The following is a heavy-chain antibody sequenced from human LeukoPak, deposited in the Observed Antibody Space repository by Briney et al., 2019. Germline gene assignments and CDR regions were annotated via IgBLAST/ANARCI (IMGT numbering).Heavy chain of an antibody. CDR3: ARSVRGSSSEIDY. CDR1: GGTFSSYA. CDR2: ISANNGNT. D-gene: IGHD1-26*01. Sequence: ASVKVSCKASGGTFSSYAISWVRQAPGQGLEWMGWISANNGNTNYAQKVHDRVTMTTDTSTSTGYMELRSLRSDDTAVYYCARSVRGSSSEIDYWGQGTLVTVSS. J-gene: IGHJ4*02. V-gene: IGHV1-18*01.